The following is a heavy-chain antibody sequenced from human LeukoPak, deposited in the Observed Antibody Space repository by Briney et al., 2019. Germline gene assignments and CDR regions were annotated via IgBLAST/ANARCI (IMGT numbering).Heavy chain of an antibody. CDR2: INPHSGNT. CDR1: GYTFNIFA. Sequence: ASVKVSCKTSGYTFNIFAITWVRQAPGQGLEWMGWINPHSGNTNSAQKVKGRVTLTTDTSTRTAYMELRSLRSDDTAMYYCARDPWAPCSSTSCYPGAFDIWGQGTMVTVSS. V-gene: IGHV1-18*01. J-gene: IGHJ3*02. D-gene: IGHD2-2*01. CDR3: ARDPWAPCSSTSCYPGAFDI.